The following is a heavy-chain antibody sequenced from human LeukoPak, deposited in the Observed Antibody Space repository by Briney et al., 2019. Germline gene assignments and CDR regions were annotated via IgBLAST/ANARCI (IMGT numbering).Heavy chain of an antibody. J-gene: IGHJ4*02. CDR2: ISPYNGNT. CDR3: AREEEGYSYYY. D-gene: IGHD5-18*01. Sequence: ASVKVSCKASGYTFTSYGISWVRQAPGQGLEWMGWISPYNGNTNYAQKLQDRFTLTTDTSTSTAYMELRSLRSDDTAVYYCAREEEGYSYYYWGQGTLVTVSS. CDR1: GYTFTSYG. V-gene: IGHV1-18*01.